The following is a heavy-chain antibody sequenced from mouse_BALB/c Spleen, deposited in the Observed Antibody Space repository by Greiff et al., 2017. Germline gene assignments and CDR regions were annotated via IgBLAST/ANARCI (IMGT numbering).Heavy chain of an antibody. V-gene: IGHV1-87*01. CDR1: GYTFTSYW. Sequence: QVQLQQSGAELARPGASVKLSCKASGYTFTSYWMQWVKQRPGQGLEWIGAIYPGDGDTRYTQKFKGKATLTADKSSSTAYMQLSSLASEDSAVYYCARAGYDVAMDYWGQGTSVTVSS. CDR2: IYPGDGDT. J-gene: IGHJ4*01. D-gene: IGHD2-14*01. CDR3: ARAGYDVAMDY.